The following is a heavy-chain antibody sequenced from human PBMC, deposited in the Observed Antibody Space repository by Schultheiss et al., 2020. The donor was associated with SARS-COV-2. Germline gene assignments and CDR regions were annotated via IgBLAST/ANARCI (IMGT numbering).Heavy chain of an antibody. J-gene: IGHJ4*02. CDR3: AREGGYYYGYYFDY. D-gene: IGHD3-22*01. Sequence: SETLSLTCAVSGYSISSGYYWGWIRQPPGKGLEWIGYIYYSGSTYYNPSLKSRVTISVDTSKNQFSLKLSSVTAADTAVYYCAREGGYYYGYYFDYWGQGTLVTVSS. CDR1: GYSISSGYY. CDR2: IYYSGST. V-gene: IGHV4-38-2*02.